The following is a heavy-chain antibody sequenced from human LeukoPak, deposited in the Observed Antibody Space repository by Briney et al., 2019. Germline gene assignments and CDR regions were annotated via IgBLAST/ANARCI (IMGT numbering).Heavy chain of an antibody. CDR1: GGSISNYY. CDR3: ARVTYSSSSISLDAFDI. D-gene: IGHD6-6*01. CDR2: IYTSGST. J-gene: IGHJ3*02. V-gene: IGHV4-4*07. Sequence: SETLSLTCTVSGGSISNYYWSWIRQPAGKGLEWIGRIYTSGSTNYNPSLKSRVTMSVDTSKNQFSLKLSSVTAADTAVYYCARVTYSSSSISLDAFDIWGQGTMVTVPS.